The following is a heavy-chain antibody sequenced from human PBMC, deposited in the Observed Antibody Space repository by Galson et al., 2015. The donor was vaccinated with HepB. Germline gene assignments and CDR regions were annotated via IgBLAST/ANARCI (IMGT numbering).Heavy chain of an antibody. D-gene: IGHD3-3*01. V-gene: IGHV1-2*02. J-gene: IGHJ3*02. CDR2: INPNSGGT. CDR1: GYTFTGYY. CDR3: ARTTTTYYDFWSGYYPGGAFDI. Sequence: SVKVSCKASGYTFTGYYMHWVRQAPGQGLEWMGWINPNSGGTNYAQKFQGRVTMTRDTSISTAYMELSRLRSDDTAVYYCARTTTTYYDFWSGYYPGGAFDIWGQGTMVTVSS.